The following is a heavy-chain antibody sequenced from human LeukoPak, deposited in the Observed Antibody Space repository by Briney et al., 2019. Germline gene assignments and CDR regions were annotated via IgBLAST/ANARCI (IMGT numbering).Heavy chain of an antibody. D-gene: IGHD3-3*01. CDR2: ISYDGSNK. J-gene: IGHJ4*02. V-gene: IGHV3-30-3*01. Sequence: GGSLRLSCAASGFTFSSYAMHWVRQAPGKGLEWVAVISYDGSNKYYADSVKGRFTISRDSSKNTPYLQMNSLRAEDTAVYYCARAYYDFWSGPDYWGQGTLVTVPS. CDR1: GFTFSSYA. CDR3: ARAYYDFWSGPDY.